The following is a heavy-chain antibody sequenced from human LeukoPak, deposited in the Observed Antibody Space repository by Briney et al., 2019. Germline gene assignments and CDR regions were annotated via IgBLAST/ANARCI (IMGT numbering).Heavy chain of an antibody. CDR2: IYYSGST. CDR1: GGSISGYY. CDR3: ARDGYCSSTSCYPWFDP. J-gene: IGHJ5*02. Sequence: SETLSLTCTVSGGSISGYYWSWIRQPPGKGLEWIGYIYYSGSTSYNPSLKSRVTISVDTSKNQFSLKLSSVTAADTAVYYCARDGYCSSTSCYPWFDPWGQGTLVTVSS. V-gene: IGHV4-59*01. D-gene: IGHD2-2*03.